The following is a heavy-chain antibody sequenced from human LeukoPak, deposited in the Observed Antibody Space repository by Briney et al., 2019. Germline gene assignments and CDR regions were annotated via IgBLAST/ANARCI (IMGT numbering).Heavy chain of an antibody. J-gene: IGHJ4*02. CDR3: ASKTGKTGTYD. CDR2: IDRSGSNT. V-gene: IGHV3-23*05. D-gene: IGHD1-1*01. CDR1: GFNFFDYV. Sequence: GGSLRLSCVVSGFNFFDYVMIWVRQAPGKGLEWVSSIDRSGSNTYYADFVKGQFTISRDNSKNTLFLQMNSLRAGDTAVYHCASKTGKTGTYDWGQGTLVTVSS.